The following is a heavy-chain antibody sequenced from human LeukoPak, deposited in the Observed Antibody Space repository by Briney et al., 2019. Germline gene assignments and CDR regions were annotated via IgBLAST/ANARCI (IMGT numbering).Heavy chain of an antibody. V-gene: IGHV3-21*01. CDR2: ISSSSSYI. J-gene: IGHJ4*02. D-gene: IGHD6-13*01. Sequence: GGSLRLSCAASGFTFSSYSMNWVRQAPGKGLEWVSSISSSSSYIYYADPVKGRFTISRDNAKNSLYLQMNSLRAEDTAVYYCAREPAAAGTTPKFDYWGQGTLVTVSS. CDR1: GFTFSSYS. CDR3: AREPAAAGTTPKFDY.